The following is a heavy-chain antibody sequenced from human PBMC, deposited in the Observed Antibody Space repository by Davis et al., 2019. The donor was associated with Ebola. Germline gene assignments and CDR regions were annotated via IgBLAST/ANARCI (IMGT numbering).Heavy chain of an antibody. CDR2: FDPEDGET. Sequence: ASVKVSCKASGYTFTSYYMHWVRQAPGKGLEWMGGFDPEDGETIYAQKFQGRVTMTEDTSTDTAYMELSSLRSEDTAVYYCATDSMTTVTFVYWGQGTLVTVSS. V-gene: IGHV1-24*01. J-gene: IGHJ4*02. D-gene: IGHD4-17*01. CDR3: ATDSMTTVTFVY. CDR1: GYTFTSYY.